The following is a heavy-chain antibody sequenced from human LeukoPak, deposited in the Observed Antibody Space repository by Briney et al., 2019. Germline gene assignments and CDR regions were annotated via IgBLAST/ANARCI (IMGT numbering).Heavy chain of an antibody. CDR2: ISGSGGST. Sequence: GGSLRLSCAASGFTFSSYAMSWVRQAPGKGLEWVSAISGSGGSTYYADSVKGRFTISRDNSKNTLYLQMNSLRAEDTAVYYCAKGDLLWFGELLHAFDIWGQGTMVTVSS. V-gene: IGHV3-23*01. J-gene: IGHJ3*02. D-gene: IGHD3-10*01. CDR3: AKGDLLWFGELLHAFDI. CDR1: GFTFSSYA.